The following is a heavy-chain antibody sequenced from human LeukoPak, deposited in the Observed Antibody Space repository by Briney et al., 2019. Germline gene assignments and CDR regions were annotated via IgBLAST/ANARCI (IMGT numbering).Heavy chain of an antibody. Sequence: HAGRSLRLSCAASGFTFSSYAMHWVRQAPGKGLEWVAVISYDGSNKYYADSVKGRFTISRDNSKNTLYLQMNSLRAEATAVYYCARSGYCSGGSCYAHAFDIWGEGTIVTVSS. D-gene: IGHD2-15*01. V-gene: IGHV3-30*04. CDR3: ARSGYCSGGSCYAHAFDI. CDR1: GFTFSSYA. CDR2: ISYDGSNK. J-gene: IGHJ3*02.